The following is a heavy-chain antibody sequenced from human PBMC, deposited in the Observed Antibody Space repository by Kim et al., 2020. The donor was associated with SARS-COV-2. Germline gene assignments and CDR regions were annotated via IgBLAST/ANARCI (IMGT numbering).Heavy chain of an antibody. CDR1: GGSISSGGYY. V-gene: IGHV4-31*03. CDR2: IYYSGST. Sequence: SETLSLTCTVSGGSISSGGYYWSWIRQHPGKGLEWIGYIYYSGSTYYNPSLKSRVTISVDTSKNQFSLKLSSVTAADTAVYYCARGPRGLWFGELRGGWGPGGQGTLVSVSS. J-gene: IGHJ5*02. CDR3: ARGPRGLWFGELRGGWGP. D-gene: IGHD3-10*01.